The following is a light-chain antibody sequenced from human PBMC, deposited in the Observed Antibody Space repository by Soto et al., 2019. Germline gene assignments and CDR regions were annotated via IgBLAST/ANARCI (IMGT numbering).Light chain of an antibody. CDR1: SSDVGSYNL. J-gene: IGLJ2*01. V-gene: IGLV2-23*02. CDR2: EVS. Sequence: QSVLTQPASVSGSPGQSITISCTGTSSDVGSYNLVSWYQQHPGKAPKLMIYEVSKRPSGVSNRSSGSKSGNTASLTISGLQAEDEADYYCCSYAGSSTNVVFGGGTKVTVL. CDR3: CSYAGSSTNVV.